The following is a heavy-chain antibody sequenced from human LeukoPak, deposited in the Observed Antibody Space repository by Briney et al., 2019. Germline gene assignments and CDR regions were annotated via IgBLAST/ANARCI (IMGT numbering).Heavy chain of an antibody. CDR1: GYTFTSYG. J-gene: IGHJ3*02. CDR3: ARDEDYDAPPDAFDI. D-gene: IGHD4/OR15-4a*01. CDR2: ISAYNGNT. V-gene: IGHV1-18*01. Sequence: GASVKVSCKASGYTFTSYGISWVRQAPGQGLEWMGWISAYNGNTNYAQKLQGRVTMTTDTSTSTAYMELRSLRSDDTAVYYCARDEDYDAPPDAFDIWGQGTMVTVSS.